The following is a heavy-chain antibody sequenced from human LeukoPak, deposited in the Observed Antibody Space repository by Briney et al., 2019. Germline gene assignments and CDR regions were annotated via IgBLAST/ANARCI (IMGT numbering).Heavy chain of an antibody. J-gene: IGHJ3*02. Sequence: GASVNLSCNASGGTVSSYAISWVRQAPGQGREWRGGIIPIFGTANYAQKFQGRVTITADESTSTAYMELSSLRSEDTAVYYCARWEDDSSGYYHHYAFDIWGQGTMVTVSS. CDR1: GGTVSSYA. D-gene: IGHD3-22*01. CDR3: ARWEDDSSGYYHHYAFDI. V-gene: IGHV1-69*01. CDR2: IIPIFGTA.